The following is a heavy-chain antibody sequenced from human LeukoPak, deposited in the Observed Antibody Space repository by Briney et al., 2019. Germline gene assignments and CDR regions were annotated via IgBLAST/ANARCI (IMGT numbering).Heavy chain of an antibody. V-gene: IGHV3-23*01. D-gene: IGHD3-22*01. CDR2: ISGSGGST. CDR3: AKGDYYDLDY. CDR1: GFTFNNYA. Sequence: PGGSLRLSCAVSGFTFNNYAMSWVRQAPGKGLQWVSAISGSGGSTYYADSVKGRFTISRDNSRNTLYLQMNSLTAEDTAVYYCAKGDYYDLDYWGQGTLVTVSS. J-gene: IGHJ4*02.